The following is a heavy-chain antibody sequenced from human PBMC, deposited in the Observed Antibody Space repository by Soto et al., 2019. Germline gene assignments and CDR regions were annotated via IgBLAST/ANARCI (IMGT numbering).Heavy chain of an antibody. J-gene: IGHJ4*02. D-gene: IGHD1-7*01. CDR2: VCGGSGSK. Sequence: EVQLLESGGGLVQPGGSLRLSCAASGFTFSSYAMSWVRQAPGKGLEWVSSVCGGSGSKSYADSVKGRFTISRDNSKSTVYLQMNSLRAEDTAVYFCAKDWCSGTTCYCLENWGQGTLVTVSS. CDR1: GFTFSSYA. CDR3: AKDWCSGTTCYCLEN. V-gene: IGHV3-23*01.